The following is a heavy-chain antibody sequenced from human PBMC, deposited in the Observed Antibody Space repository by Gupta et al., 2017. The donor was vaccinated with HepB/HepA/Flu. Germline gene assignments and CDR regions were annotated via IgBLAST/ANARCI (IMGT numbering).Heavy chain of an antibody. V-gene: IGHV3-30*18. CDR1: GFTFRSYG. CDR2: ISYDGSNK. J-gene: IGHJ4*02. CDR3: AKDPLYLAVAGAPDY. Sequence: QVQLVESGGGVVQPGRSLRLSCAASGFTFRSYGMHWVRQAPGKGLEWVAVISYDGSNKYYADSVKGRFTISRDNSKNTLYLQMNSLRAEDTAVYYCAKDPLYLAVAGAPDYWGQGTLVTVSS. D-gene: IGHD6-19*01.